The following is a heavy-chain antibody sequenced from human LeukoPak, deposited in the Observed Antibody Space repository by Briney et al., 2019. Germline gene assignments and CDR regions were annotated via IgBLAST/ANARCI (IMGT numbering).Heavy chain of an antibody. CDR3: ARDFPSLSGGYYKVYFDY. CDR1: GYTFIAYY. J-gene: IGHJ4*02. Sequence: ASVKVSCKASGYTFIAYYMHWVRQAPGQGLEWMGWINPNSGDTNYAQKFQGRVTMTRDTSISTAYMELSRLRSDDTAVYYCARDFPSLSGGYYKVYFDYWGQGTLVTVSS. CDR2: INPNSGDT. V-gene: IGHV1-2*02. D-gene: IGHD1-26*01.